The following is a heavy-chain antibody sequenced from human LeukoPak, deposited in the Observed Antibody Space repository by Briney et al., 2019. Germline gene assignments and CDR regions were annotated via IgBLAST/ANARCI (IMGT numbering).Heavy chain of an antibody. CDR3: ARDYYGDFEAEDAFDI. CDR2: ISAYNGNT. Sequence: GAPVKVSCRASGYTFTSYGISWVRQAPGQGLEWMGWISAYNGNTNYAQKLQGRVTMTTDTSTSTAYMELRSLRSDDTAVYYCARDYYGDFEAEDAFDIWGQGTMVTVSS. J-gene: IGHJ3*02. D-gene: IGHD4-17*01. CDR1: GYTFTSYG. V-gene: IGHV1-18*01.